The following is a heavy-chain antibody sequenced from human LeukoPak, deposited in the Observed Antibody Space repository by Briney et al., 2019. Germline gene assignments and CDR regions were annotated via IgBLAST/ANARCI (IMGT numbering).Heavy chain of an antibody. CDR1: GFTFSSYA. D-gene: IGHD3-3*01. V-gene: IGHV3-64*01. Sequence: GGSLRLSCAASGFTFSSYAMHWVRQAPGKGLEYVSAISSNGGSTYYANSVKGRFTISRDNSKNTLYLQMGSLRAEDMAVYYCARRVDDFWSGYYAYWGQGTLVTVSS. CDR3: ARRVDDFWSGYYAY. J-gene: IGHJ4*02. CDR2: ISSNGGST.